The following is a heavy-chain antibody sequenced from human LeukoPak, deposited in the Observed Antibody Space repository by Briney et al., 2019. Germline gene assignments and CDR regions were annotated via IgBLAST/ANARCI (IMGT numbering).Heavy chain of an antibody. J-gene: IGHJ4*02. CDR3: ARVTYYEILTGYCKGGDFDY. D-gene: IGHD3-9*01. CDR2: MNPNSGNT. CDR1: GFTFTSYD. V-gene: IGHV1-8*01. Sequence: ASVKVSCKASGFTFTSYDINWVRQATGQGLEWMGWMNPNSGNTGYAQKFQGRVTMTRDTSTSTAYMELSSLRSEDTAVYYCARVTYYEILTGYCKGGDFDYWGQGTLVTVSS.